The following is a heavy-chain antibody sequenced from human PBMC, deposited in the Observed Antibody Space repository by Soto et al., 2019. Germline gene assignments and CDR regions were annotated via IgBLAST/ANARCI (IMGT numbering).Heavy chain of an antibody. D-gene: IGHD3-9*01. CDR2: ISGSGGST. V-gene: IGHV3-23*01. J-gene: IGHJ6*02. CDR3: AKDPLADILTGYTPYYYYGMDV. Sequence: GSLRLSCAASGFTFSSYAMSWVRQAPGKGLEWVSAISGSGGSTYYADSVKGRFTISRDNSKNTLYLQMNSLRAEDTAVYYCAKDPLADILTGYTPYYYYGMDVWGQGTTVTVSS. CDR1: GFTFSSYA.